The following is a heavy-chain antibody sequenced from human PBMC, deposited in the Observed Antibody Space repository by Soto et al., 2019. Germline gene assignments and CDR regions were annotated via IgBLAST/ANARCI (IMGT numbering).Heavy chain of an antibody. CDR1: GFTFDDYA. CDR3: AKDFAELAYGGFDY. J-gene: IGHJ4*02. V-gene: IGHV3-9*01. CDR2: ISWNSGSI. Sequence: EVQLVESGGGLVQPGRSLRLSCAASGFTFDDYAMHWVRQAPGKGLEWVSGISWNSGSIGYADSVKGRFTISRDNAKNFLYLQMSTLRAEDTALYYCAKDFAELAYGGFDYWGQGTLVTVSS. D-gene: IGHD4-17*01.